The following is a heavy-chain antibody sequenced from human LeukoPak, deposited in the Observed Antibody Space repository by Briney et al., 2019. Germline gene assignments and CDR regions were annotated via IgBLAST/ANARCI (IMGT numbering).Heavy chain of an antibody. J-gene: IGHJ6*03. CDR2: VDHTGST. CDR1: DDSITMYY. Sequence: SETLSLTCSVSDDSITMYYWTWIRQPPGKGLEWIGYVDHTGSTNFNPSLNGRVSISRDTSKNLFSLRLRSVTAADTAVYFCARGRVSSSTWYSTYYYYFYVDVWGKGTTVTVSS. D-gene: IGHD4-11*01. V-gene: IGHV4-59*01. CDR3: ARGRVSSSTWYSTYYYYFYVDV.